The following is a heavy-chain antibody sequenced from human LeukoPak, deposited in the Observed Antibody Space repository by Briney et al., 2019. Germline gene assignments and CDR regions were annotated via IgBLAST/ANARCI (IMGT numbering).Heavy chain of an antibody. J-gene: IGHJ4*02. Sequence: SETLSLTCAVSGGSISSGGYSWSWIRQPPGKGLEWIGYIYHSGSTYYNPSLKSRVTISVDTSKNQFSLKLSSVTAADTAVYYCARDCSGGSCYLSFDYWGQGTLVTVSS. CDR3: ARDCSGGSCYLSFDY. D-gene: IGHD2-15*01. CDR1: GGSISSGGYS. V-gene: IGHV4-30-2*05. CDR2: IYHSGST.